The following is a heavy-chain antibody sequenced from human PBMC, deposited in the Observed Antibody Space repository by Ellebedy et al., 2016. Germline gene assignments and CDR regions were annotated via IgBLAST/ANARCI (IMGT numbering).Heavy chain of an antibody. V-gene: IGHV3-7*01. CDR1: GFSFSSYW. Sequence: GGSLRLXCEASGFSFSSYWMSWVRQAPGKGLEWVANMKQDGSEKFYVDSVKGRFTISRDNAKNLMYLHMSSLRLEETAVYYCARLNWGRFAFDFWGQGTLVTVSS. CDR3: ARLNWGRFAFDF. J-gene: IGHJ4*02. D-gene: IGHD7-27*01. CDR2: MKQDGSEK.